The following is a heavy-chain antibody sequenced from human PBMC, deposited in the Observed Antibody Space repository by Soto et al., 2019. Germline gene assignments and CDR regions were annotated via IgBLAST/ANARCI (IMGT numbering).Heavy chain of an antibody. D-gene: IGHD2-15*01. CDR1: GYDFARQW. CDR3: ASGSRDCSGGSCYSH. V-gene: IGHV5-51*01. J-gene: IGHJ4*02. Sequence: ESLKVSCKASGYDFARQWIGLVLHLAVKGFEWMGIIWPADSDTRYNPTFEGQVTISADQSITTAYLQWSSLKASDTAIYYCASGSRDCSGGSCYSHWGQGTLVTVSS. CDR2: IWPADSDT.